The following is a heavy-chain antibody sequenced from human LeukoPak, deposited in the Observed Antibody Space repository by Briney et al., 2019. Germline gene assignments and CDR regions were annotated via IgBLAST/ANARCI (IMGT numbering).Heavy chain of an antibody. V-gene: IGHV3-7*05. CDR1: GFTFSSYG. CDR3: ARRNWNGKYTFDY. D-gene: IGHD1-1*01. J-gene: IGHJ4*02. CDR2: INQDGSEK. Sequence: GGSLRLSCAASGFTFSSYGMHWVRQAPGKGLEWVADINQDGSEKYYVDSVKGRFTISRDNAKNSLYLQMNSLRAEDTAVYYCARRNWNGKYTFDYWGQGTLVTVSS.